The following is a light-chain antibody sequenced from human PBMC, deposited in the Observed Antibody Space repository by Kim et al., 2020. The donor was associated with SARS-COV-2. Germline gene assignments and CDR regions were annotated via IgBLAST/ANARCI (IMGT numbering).Light chain of an antibody. V-gene: IGKV3-20*01. CDR3: QQYGSSAGWT. CDR2: GAS. J-gene: IGKJ1*01. Sequence: EIVLTQSPGTLSLSPGERATLSCRASQSVSSSYLAWYQQKPGQAPRLLIYGASNRATGIPDRFSGSGSGTDFTLTISRLEPEDFAVYYCQQYGSSAGWTFGQGTKVDIK. CDR1: QSVSSSY.